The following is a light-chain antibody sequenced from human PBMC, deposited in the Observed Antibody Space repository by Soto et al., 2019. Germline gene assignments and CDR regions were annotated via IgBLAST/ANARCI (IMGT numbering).Light chain of an antibody. CDR2: AIS. CDR1: QSVAANS. Sequence: EIVLTQSPGTLSFFPGERATLSCRASQSVAANSLAWYQHKPGQGPRFLIYAISTRATGTPDRFSGSGSGTDFTLTIGKLEPEDFAVYYCQQYGSSPLTFGGGTKVEIK. CDR3: QQYGSSPLT. J-gene: IGKJ4*01. V-gene: IGKV3-20*01.